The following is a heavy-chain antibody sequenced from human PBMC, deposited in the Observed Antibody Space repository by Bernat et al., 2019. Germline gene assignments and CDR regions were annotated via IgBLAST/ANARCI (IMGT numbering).Heavy chain of an antibody. CDR1: GFTFSGSA. J-gene: IGHJ4*02. V-gene: IGHV3-73*02. D-gene: IGHD2-2*01. CDR3: TRGYCTGTTCYGLDY. Sequence: EVQLVESGGGLVQPGGSLKLSCAASGFTFSGSAMHWVRQASGKGLEWVGRIRSRAHSYATAYGASAKGRFTISRDDSKSTAYLQLNSLKTEDTAVYYCTRGYCTGTTCYGLDYWGQGTLVTVSA. CDR2: IRSRAHSYAT.